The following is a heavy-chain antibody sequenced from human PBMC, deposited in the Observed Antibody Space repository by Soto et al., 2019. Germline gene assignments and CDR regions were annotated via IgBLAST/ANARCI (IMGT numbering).Heavy chain of an antibody. V-gene: IGHV3-9*01. CDR3: GPMDV. CDR2: ISWNSGSI. J-gene: IGHJ6*03. CDR1: GFTFDDYA. Sequence: GRSLRLSCAASGFTFDDYAMHWVRQAPGKGLEWVSGISWNSGSIGYADSVKGRFTISRDNAKNSLYLQMNSLRAEDTALYYCGPMDVCGEGTTVTVSS.